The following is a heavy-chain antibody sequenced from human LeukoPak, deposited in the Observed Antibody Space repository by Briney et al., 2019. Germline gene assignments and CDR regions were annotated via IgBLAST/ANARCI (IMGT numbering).Heavy chain of an antibody. Sequence: PGGSLRLSCAVYGGSFSGYYWSWIRQPPGKGLEWIGEINHSGSTNYNPFLKSRVTISVDTSKNQFSLKLSSVTAADTAVYYCARGTVADYWGQGTLVTVSS. CDR1: GGSFSGYY. D-gene: IGHD6-19*01. V-gene: IGHV4-34*01. J-gene: IGHJ4*02. CDR2: INHSGST. CDR3: ARGTVADY.